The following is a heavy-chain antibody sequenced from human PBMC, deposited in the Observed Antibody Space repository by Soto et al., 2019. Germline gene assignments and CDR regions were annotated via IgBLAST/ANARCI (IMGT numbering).Heavy chain of an antibody. Sequence: ASVKVSCKASGYTFTSYGISWLRQAPGQGLEWMGWISAYNGNTNYAQKLQGRVTMTTDTSTSTAYMELRSLRSDDTAVYYCARAGYSSGWHYFDYWGQGTLVTVSS. V-gene: IGHV1-18*04. D-gene: IGHD6-19*01. J-gene: IGHJ4*02. CDR3: ARAGYSSGWHYFDY. CDR1: GYTFTSYG. CDR2: ISAYNGNT.